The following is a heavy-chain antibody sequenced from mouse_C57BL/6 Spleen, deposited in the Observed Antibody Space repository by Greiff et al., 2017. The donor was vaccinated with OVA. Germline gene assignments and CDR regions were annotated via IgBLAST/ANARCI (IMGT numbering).Heavy chain of an antibody. CDR2: IWSGGST. J-gene: IGHJ3*01. Sequence: VKLQESGPGLVQPSQSLSITCTVSGFSLTSYGVHWVRQSPGKGLEWLGVIWSGGSTDYNAAFISRLSISKDNSKSQVFFKMNSLQADDTAIYYCARGGSSYVAWFAYWGQGTLVTVSA. CDR3: ARGGSSYVAWFAY. D-gene: IGHD1-1*01. V-gene: IGHV2-2*01. CDR1: GFSLTSYG.